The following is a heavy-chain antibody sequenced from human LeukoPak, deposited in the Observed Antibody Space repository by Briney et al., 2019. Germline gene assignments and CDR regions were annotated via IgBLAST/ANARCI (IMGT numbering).Heavy chain of an antibody. CDR1: GFTFSSFE. V-gene: IGHV3-66*01. CDR3: ARVGLNYYDSSGYFDY. Sequence: GGSLRLSCAASGFTFSSFEMNWVRQAPGKGLEWVSVIYSGGSTYYADSVKGRFTISRDNSKNTLYLQMNSLRAEDTAVYYCARVGLNYYDSSGYFDYWGQGTLVTVSS. CDR2: IYSGGST. D-gene: IGHD3-22*01. J-gene: IGHJ4*02.